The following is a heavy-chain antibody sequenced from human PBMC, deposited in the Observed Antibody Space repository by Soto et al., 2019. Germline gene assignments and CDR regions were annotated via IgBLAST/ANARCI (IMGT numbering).Heavy chain of an antibody. CDR3: AVALYGTGTTSDY. V-gene: IGHV5-10-1*01. J-gene: IGHJ4*02. Sequence: PGESLKISCKGSGYSFTSYWISWVRQMPGKGLEWMGRIDPSDSYTNYSPSFQGHVTISADKSISTAYLQWSSLKASDTAMYYCAVALYGTGTTSDYWGQGTLVTVSS. CDR1: GYSFTSYW. D-gene: IGHD1-7*01. CDR2: IDPSDSYT.